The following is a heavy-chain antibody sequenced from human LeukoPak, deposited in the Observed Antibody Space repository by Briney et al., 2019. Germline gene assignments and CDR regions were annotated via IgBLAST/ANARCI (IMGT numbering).Heavy chain of an antibody. Sequence: GASVKVSCKASGYTFTGYYMLWVRQAPGQGLEWMGWINPNSGGTNYAQKFQGRVTMTRDTSISTAYMELSRLRSDDTAVYYCARVLTMVRGVMMGYGYWGQGTLVTVSS. D-gene: IGHD3-10*01. CDR3: ARVLTMVRGVMMGYGY. CDR1: GYTFTGYY. J-gene: IGHJ4*02. V-gene: IGHV1-2*02. CDR2: INPNSGGT.